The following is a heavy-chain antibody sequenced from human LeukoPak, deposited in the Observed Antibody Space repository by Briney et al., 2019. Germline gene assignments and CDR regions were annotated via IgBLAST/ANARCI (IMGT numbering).Heavy chain of an antibody. D-gene: IGHD3-22*01. CDR2: IWYDGSNK. Sequence: GGSLRLSCAASGFTFSSYGMHWVRQAPGKGLEWVAVIWYDGSNKYYADSVKGRFTISRDNSRNTLYLQMSSLRAEDTALYYCTKHMSITNYYYDWGQGTLVTVSS. CDR1: GFTFSSYG. CDR3: TKHMSITNYYYD. J-gene: IGHJ4*02. V-gene: IGHV3-33*06.